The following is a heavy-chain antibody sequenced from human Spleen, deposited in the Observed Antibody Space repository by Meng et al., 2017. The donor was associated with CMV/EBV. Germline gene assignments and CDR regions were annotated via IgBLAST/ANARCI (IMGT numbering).Heavy chain of an antibody. CDR2: IKEDGSAK. V-gene: IGHV3-7*01. Sequence: GGSLRLSCAASGFTFSAYWMTWVRQAPGKGLEWVANIKEDGSAKYYVDSVRGRFTISRDNAKNSLYLQMNSLTAEDIAVYYCARSRMIIAYYGMDVWGQGTTVTVSS. D-gene: IGHD3-16*01. CDR3: ARSRMIIAYYGMDV. CDR1: GFTFSAYW. J-gene: IGHJ6*02.